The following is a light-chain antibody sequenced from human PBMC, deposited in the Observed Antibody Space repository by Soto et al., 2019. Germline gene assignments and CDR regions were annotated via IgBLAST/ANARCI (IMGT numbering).Light chain of an antibody. CDR2: AAY. CDR3: QQTYSTAPLT. V-gene: IGKV1-39*01. CDR1: QSISNY. J-gene: IGKJ4*01. Sequence: DIQMTQSPSSLSASVGDRITITCRASQSISNYLNWYQQKPGQAPKLLIYAAYTLLSGVPSRFSGSGSGTDFTLTISSLQPEDFATYYCQQTYSTAPLTFGGGTKVEIK.